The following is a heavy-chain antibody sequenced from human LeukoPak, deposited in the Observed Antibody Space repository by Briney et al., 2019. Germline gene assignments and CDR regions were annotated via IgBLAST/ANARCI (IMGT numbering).Heavy chain of an antibody. CDR1: GFTFSSYA. D-gene: IGHD3-9*01. V-gene: IGHV3-23*01. CDR2: ISGSGGST. Sequence: GRSLRFSCAASGFTFSSYAMSWVRQAPGKGLEWVSAISGSGGSTYYADSVKGRFTISRDNSKNTLYLQMNSLRAEDTAVYYCARMGYDILTGYYYWGQGTLVTVSS. CDR3: ARMGYDILTGYYY. J-gene: IGHJ4*02.